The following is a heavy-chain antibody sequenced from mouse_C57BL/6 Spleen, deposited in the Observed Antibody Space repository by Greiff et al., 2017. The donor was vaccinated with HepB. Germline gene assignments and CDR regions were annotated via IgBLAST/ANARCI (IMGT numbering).Heavy chain of an antibody. CDR1: GFTFSSYA. CDR3: TRVWLLRGYAMDY. J-gene: IGHJ4*01. CDR2: ISSGGDYI. D-gene: IGHD2-3*01. V-gene: IGHV5-9-1*02. Sequence: EVKLMESGEGLVKPGGSLKLSCAASGFTFSSYAMSWVRQTPEKRLEWVAYISSGGDYIYYADTVKGRFTISRDNARNTLYLQMSSLKSEDTAMYYCTRVWLLRGYAMDYWGQGTSVTVSS.